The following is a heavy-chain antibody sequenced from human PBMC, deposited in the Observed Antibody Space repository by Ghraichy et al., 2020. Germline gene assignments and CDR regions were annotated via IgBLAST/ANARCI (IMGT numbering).Heavy chain of an antibody. V-gene: IGHV3-74*01. CDR2: INSDGSST. CDR3: AFTLLFDYYYGMDV. D-gene: IGHD2-21*02. J-gene: IGHJ6*02. Sequence: ETLSLTCAASGFTFSSYWMHWVRQAPGKGLVWVSRINSDGSSTSYADSVKGRFTISRDNAKNTLYLQMNSLRAEDTAVYYCAFTLLFDYYYGMDVWGQGTTVTVSS. CDR1: GFTFSSYW.